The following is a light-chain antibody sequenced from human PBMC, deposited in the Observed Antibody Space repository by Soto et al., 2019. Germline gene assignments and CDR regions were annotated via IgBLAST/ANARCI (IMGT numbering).Light chain of an antibody. J-gene: IGKJ1*01. CDR2: DAS. V-gene: IGKV1-5*01. CDR3: QQYSDSSGA. Sequence: DIQVTQSTSTLSASVGDRVTITCGASQSIGTWLAWYQQKPGKAPKLLIFDASTLESGVPSRFSGSGSGTDLTLTISGLQPYYFETSYCQQYSDSSGAFGQGTKVAIK. CDR1: QSIGTW.